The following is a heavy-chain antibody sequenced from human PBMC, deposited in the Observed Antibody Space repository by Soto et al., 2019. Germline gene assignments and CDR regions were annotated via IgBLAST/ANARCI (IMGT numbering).Heavy chain of an antibody. Sequence: RRLSCAASGFTVSSNYMSWVRQAPGKGLEWVSVIYSGGSTYYADSVKGRFTISRDNSKNTLYLQMNSLRAEDTAVYYCARDAAPYYYGSGSYYPLYYGMDVWGQGTTVTVSS. CDR1: GFTVSSNY. D-gene: IGHD3-10*01. J-gene: IGHJ6*02. V-gene: IGHV3-53*01. CDR2: IYSGGST. CDR3: ARDAAPYYYGSGSYYPLYYGMDV.